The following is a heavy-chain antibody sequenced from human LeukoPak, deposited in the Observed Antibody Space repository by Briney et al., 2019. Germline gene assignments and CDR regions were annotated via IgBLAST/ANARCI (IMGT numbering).Heavy chain of an antibody. Sequence: GGSLRLSCAAPGFTFSSYWMTWVRQAPGKGLEWVANIRQDGNEQYYMDSVKGRFTISRDNAKNSLFLQMNSLTAEDTAVYYCARAPYSGGWYLMYWGQGTLVTVSS. J-gene: IGHJ4*02. CDR2: IRQDGNEQ. V-gene: IGHV3-7*01. CDR1: GFTFSSYW. CDR3: ARAPYSGGWYLMY. D-gene: IGHD6-19*01.